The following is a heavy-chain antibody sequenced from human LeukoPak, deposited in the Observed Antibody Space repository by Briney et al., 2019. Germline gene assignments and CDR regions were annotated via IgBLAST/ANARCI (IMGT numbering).Heavy chain of an antibody. CDR3: ARDRGNYYIDV. Sequence: AGGSLRLSCAASGFTFCNYGMSWVRQAPGKGLEWVSAISGSGGSTYYADSVKGRFTISRDNSKNTLYLQMNSLRAEDTAVYYFARDRGNYYIDVWGKGTTVTISS. CDR1: GFTFCNYG. CDR2: ISGSGGST. J-gene: IGHJ6*03. V-gene: IGHV3-23*01.